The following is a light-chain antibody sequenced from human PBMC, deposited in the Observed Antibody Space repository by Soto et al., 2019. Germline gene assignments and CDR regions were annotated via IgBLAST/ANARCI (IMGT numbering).Light chain of an antibody. Sequence: EIVMTQSPATLSLSPGERATLSCRASQSVGRNLAWYQQKAGQGPRLLIYAASTRATGIPARFSGSGSGTEFTLTISSLQSEDFAVYFCQQYKIWPQFTFGPGTTVDIK. CDR1: QSVGRN. CDR3: QQYKIWPQFT. V-gene: IGKV3-15*01. J-gene: IGKJ3*01. CDR2: AAS.